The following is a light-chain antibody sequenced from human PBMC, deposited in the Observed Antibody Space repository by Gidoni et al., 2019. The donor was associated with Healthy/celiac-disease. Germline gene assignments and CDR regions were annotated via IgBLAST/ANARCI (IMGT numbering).Light chain of an antibody. Sequence: EIVLTQSPATLSLSPGERATLSCRASQSVSSYLAWYQQKPGQAPRLLLYAASNSATGIPARFSGSGSGTDFTLTISSLDPEDFAVYYCQQRSNWPLTFXGXTKVEIK. CDR3: QQRSNWPLT. J-gene: IGKJ4*01. CDR2: AAS. V-gene: IGKV3-11*01. CDR1: QSVSSY.